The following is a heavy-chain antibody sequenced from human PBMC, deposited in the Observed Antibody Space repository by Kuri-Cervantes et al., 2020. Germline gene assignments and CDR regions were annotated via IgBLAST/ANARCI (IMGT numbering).Heavy chain of an antibody. CDR1: GYSFTSYW. CDR3: ARHVFLSSSAFDY. D-gene: IGHD6-13*01. CDR2: IYPGDSDT. Sequence: KVSCKGSGYSFTSYWIGWVRQMPGKGLEWMGIIYPGDSDTRYSPSFQGQVTISADNSISTAYLQWSSLKASDTAMYYCARHVFLSSSAFDYWGQGTLVTVSS. J-gene: IGHJ4*02. V-gene: IGHV5-51*01.